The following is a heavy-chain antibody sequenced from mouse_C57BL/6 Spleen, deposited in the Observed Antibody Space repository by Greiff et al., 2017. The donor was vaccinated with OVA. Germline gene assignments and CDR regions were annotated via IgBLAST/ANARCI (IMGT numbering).Heavy chain of an antibody. Sequence: EVQLQQSGPELVKPGASVKISCKASGYTFTDYYMNWVKQSHGKSLEWIGDINPNNGGTSYNQKFKGKATLTVDKSSSTAYMELRSLTSEDSAVYYCARSKGLYYGSYYAMDYWGQGTSVTVSS. CDR2: INPNNGGT. CDR1: GYTFTDYY. D-gene: IGHD2-2*01. V-gene: IGHV1-26*01. CDR3: ARSKGLYYGSYYAMDY. J-gene: IGHJ4*01.